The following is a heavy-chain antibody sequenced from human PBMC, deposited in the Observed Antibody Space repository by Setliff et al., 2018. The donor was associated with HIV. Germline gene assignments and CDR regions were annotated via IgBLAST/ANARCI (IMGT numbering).Heavy chain of an antibody. D-gene: IGHD3-10*01. CDR1: GGSISSGSYY. CDR2: IYTSGST. Sequence: SETLSLTCTVSGGSISSGSYYWSWIRQPAGKGLEWIGHIYTSGSTNYNPSLKSRVTISADTSENQFSLKLRSVTAADTVVYYCALGMVRGARYYYYYYMDVWGKGTTVTVSS. CDR3: ALGMVRGARYYYYYYMDV. V-gene: IGHV4-61*09. J-gene: IGHJ6*03.